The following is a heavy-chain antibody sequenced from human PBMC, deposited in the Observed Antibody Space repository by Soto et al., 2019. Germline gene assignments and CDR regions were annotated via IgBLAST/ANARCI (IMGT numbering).Heavy chain of an antibody. D-gene: IGHD6-6*01. CDR3: ASLTGPGVAGAGIAARYYYYYMDV. CDR1: GYTFTSYD. V-gene: IGHV1-8*01. CDR2: MNPNSGNT. J-gene: IGHJ6*03. Sequence: GASVKVSCKASGYTFTSYDINWVRQATGQGLEWMGWMNPNSGNTGYAQKFQGRVTMTRNTSISTAYMELSSLRSEDTAVYYCASLTGPGVAGAGIAARYYYYYMDVWGKGTTVTVSS.